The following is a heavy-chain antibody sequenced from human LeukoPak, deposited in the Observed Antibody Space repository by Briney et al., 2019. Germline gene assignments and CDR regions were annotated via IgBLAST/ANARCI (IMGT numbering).Heavy chain of an antibody. CDR2: MSGSGSI. D-gene: IGHD1-26*01. CDR1: GFMFPTNA. J-gene: IGHJ4*02. CDR3: AKWGGSFYGGAHFDN. Sequence: PGGSLRLSCAASGFMFPTNAMSWVRQAPGRGLEWVSSMSGSGSIYYTGSVRGRFTTSRDNSESMLFLHMHNLRAEDTAVYYCAKWGGSFYGGAHFDNWGQGTLVTVSS. V-gene: IGHV3-23*01.